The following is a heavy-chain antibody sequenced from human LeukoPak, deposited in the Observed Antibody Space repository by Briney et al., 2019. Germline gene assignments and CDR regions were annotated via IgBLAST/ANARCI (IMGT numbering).Heavy chain of an antibody. Sequence: ASVKVSCKASEGTFSSYAISWVRQAPGQGLEWMGGIIPIFGTANYAQKFQGRVTITADESTSTAYMELSSLRSEDTAVYYCARRPRRGSYYYYYYGMDVWGQGTTVTVSS. CDR3: ARRPRRGSYYYYYYGMDV. V-gene: IGHV1-69*01. J-gene: IGHJ6*02. CDR1: EGTFSSYA. D-gene: IGHD3-10*01. CDR2: IIPIFGTA.